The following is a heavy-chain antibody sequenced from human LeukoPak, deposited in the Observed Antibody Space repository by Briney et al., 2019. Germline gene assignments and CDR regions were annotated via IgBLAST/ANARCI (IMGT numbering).Heavy chain of an antibody. CDR2: IYHSGST. V-gene: IGHV4-38-2*01. J-gene: IGHJ5*02. CDR3: ARQTIDCSSTSCYPNWFGP. Sequence: PSETLSLTCAVSGYSISSGYYWGWIRQPPGKGLEWIGSIYHSGSTYYNPSLKSRVTISVDTSKNQFSLKLSSVTAADTAVYYCARQTIDCSSTSCYPNWFGPWGQGTLVTVSS. CDR1: GYSISSGYY. D-gene: IGHD2-2*01.